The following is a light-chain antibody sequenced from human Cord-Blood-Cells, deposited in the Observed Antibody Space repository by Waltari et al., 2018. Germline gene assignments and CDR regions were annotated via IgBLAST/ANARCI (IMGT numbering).Light chain of an antibody. Sequence: DIQMTQSPSSLSASVGDRLTITCRASHSISNYLNWYQQKPRKAPKLLIDAASSLQSVVPSMSSGSGAATDFTLTISSLQPEDFATYYYQHYYSTPLTFGRGTKVEIK. CDR2: AAS. V-gene: IGKV1-39*01. J-gene: IGKJ4*01. CDR3: QHYYSTPLT. CDR1: HSISNY.